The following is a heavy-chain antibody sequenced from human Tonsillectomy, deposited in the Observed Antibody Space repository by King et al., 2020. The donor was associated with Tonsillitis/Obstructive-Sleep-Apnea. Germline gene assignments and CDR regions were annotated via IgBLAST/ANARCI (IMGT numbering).Heavy chain of an antibody. CDR1: GGSISSYY. CDR3: ARKSQLGQDFYYYYGMDV. Sequence: QLQESGPGLVKPSETLSLTCTVSGGSISSYYWSWIRQPPGKGLEWIGYIYYSGSTNYNPSLKSRVTISVDTSKNQFSLKLSSVTAADTAVYYCARKSQLGQDFYYYYGMDVWGEGNPVSVSS. V-gene: IGHV4-59*08. J-gene: IGHJ6*01. D-gene: IGHD6-6*01. CDR2: IYYSGST.